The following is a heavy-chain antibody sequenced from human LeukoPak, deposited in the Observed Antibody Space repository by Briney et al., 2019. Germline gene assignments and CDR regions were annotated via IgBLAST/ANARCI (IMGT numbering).Heavy chain of an antibody. CDR1: GFTFSDYA. CDR2: ISGSAHKI. Sequence: GGSLRLSCVVSGFTFSDYAMSWVRQAPEKGLDWVSVISGSAHKIRYADSVKGRFTISRDNSKNTLYLQMNSLRADDTAVYYCASAPYSSSWYRDHWGQGTLVTVSS. D-gene: IGHD6-13*01. V-gene: IGHV3-23*01. CDR3: ASAPYSSSWYRDH. J-gene: IGHJ4*02.